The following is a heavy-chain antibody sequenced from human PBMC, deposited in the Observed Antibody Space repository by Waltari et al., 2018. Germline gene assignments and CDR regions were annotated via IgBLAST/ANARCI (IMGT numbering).Heavy chain of an antibody. Sequence: EVQLVDSEGDLVQPGGSLKLSCAASGITFSASSIHWVRQAPGKGLEWVGRIRSEANSYATAFAASVNGRFTIFRDDSKKTAYLQMNTLMSEDTALYYCTRSGTTTVAFDIWGQGTMVTVSS. CDR3: TRSGTTTVAFDI. J-gene: IGHJ3*02. CDR1: GITFSASS. D-gene: IGHD1-1*01. CDR2: IRSEANSYAT. V-gene: IGHV3-73*01.